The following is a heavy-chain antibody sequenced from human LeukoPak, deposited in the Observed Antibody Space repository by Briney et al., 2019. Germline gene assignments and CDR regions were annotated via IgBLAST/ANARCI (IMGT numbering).Heavy chain of an antibody. Sequence: GASVKVSCKASGYTFTGYYMHWVRQAPGQGLEWMGWINPNSGGTNYAQKLQGRVTMTTDTSTSTAYMELRSLRSDDTAVYYCAVSIGIKRGRRDYWGQGTLVTVSS. CDR2: INPNSGGT. D-gene: IGHD1-14*01. CDR1: GYTFTGYY. CDR3: AVSIGIKRGRRDY. J-gene: IGHJ4*02. V-gene: IGHV1-2*02.